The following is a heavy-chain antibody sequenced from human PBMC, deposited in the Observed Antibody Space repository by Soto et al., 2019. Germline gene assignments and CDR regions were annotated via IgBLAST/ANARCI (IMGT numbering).Heavy chain of an antibody. Sequence: GASVKVSCKASGYTFISYAMHWVRQAPGQRLEWMGWINAGNGNTTYSQKFQGRVTMTRNTSISTAYMELSSMRSEDTAVYYCARGGNYGSDYYYYYMDVWGKGTTVTVSS. D-gene: IGHD4-4*01. V-gene: IGHV1-3*01. CDR2: INAGNGNT. J-gene: IGHJ6*03. CDR3: ARGGNYGSDYYYYYMDV. CDR1: GYTFISYA.